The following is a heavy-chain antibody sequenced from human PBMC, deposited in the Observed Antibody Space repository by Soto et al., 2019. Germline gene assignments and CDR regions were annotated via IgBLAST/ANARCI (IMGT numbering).Heavy chain of an antibody. CDR3: ARMQFEMDSGDWDYYYGLDV. V-gene: IGHV4-59*01. Sequence: QVQLRESGPGLVKPSETLSLTCSVSGGSISDYFWSWIRQPPGKGLEWIGYMFYGGKTNYNPSLKPRVTMSVDTSKNRLSLKVSSVIAADTAVYYCARMQFEMDSGDWDYYYGLDVWGQGTTVTVSS. D-gene: IGHD2-21*02. J-gene: IGHJ6*02. CDR1: GGSISDYF. CDR2: MFYGGKT.